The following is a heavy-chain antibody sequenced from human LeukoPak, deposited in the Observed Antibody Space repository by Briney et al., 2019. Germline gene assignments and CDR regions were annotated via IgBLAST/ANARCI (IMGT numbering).Heavy chain of an antibody. D-gene: IGHD3/OR15-3a*01. J-gene: IGHJ2*01. Sequence: HPGGSLRLSCAASGFTFSRFWMSWVSQAPGKGLEWVASINQDESRKHYSDSVRGRFTISRDNTRNSLFLHMDPLSVDDTAIYYCAKLIRDVTIYDFWGRGALVTVSS. CDR2: INQDESRK. CDR3: AKLIRDVTIYDF. CDR1: GFTFSRFW. V-gene: IGHV3-7*01.